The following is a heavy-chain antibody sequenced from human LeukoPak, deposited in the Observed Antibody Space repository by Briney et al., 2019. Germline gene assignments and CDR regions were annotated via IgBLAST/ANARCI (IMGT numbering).Heavy chain of an antibody. V-gene: IGHV3-30*03. D-gene: IGHD6-13*01. CDR3: AILKLEGAAAAKDYYYGMDV. CDR2: ISYDGSNK. CDR1: GFTFSSYG. J-gene: IGHJ6*02. Sequence: PGRSLRLSCAASGFTFSSYGMHWVCQAPGKGLEWVAVISYDGSNKYYADSVKGRFTISRDNSKNTLYLQMNSLRAEDTAVYYCAILKLEGAAAAKDYYYGMDVWGQGTTVTVSS.